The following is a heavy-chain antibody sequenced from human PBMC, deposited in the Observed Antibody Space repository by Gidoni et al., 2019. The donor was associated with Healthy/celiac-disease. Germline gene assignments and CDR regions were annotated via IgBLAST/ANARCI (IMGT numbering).Heavy chain of an antibody. V-gene: IGHV4-38-2*01. CDR2: IYHSGST. J-gene: IGHJ3*02. CDR3: AEYGGNSWAFDI. Sequence: QVQLQESGPGLVTPSETLSLTCPVSGYSISSGYYWGWIRQPPGQGLEWIGSIYHSGSTYYNPSLRSRVTISVDTSKNQFSLKLSSVTAADTAVYYCAEYGGNSWAFDIWGQGTMVTVSS. D-gene: IGHD2-21*02. CDR1: GYSISSGYY.